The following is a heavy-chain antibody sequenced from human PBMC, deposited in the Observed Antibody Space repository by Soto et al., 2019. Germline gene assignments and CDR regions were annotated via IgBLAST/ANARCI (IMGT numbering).Heavy chain of an antibody. CDR2: IDPSDSYT. CDR1: GYSFTSYW. J-gene: IGHJ6*02. D-gene: IGHD4-17*01. Sequence: GESLKISCKGSGYSFTSYWVTWVRQMPGKGLEWMGRIDPSDSYTNYNPPFQGHVTISVDESISTAYLQWSSLKASDTAMYYCARLYGGNSGMDVWGQGTTVTVSS. CDR3: ARLYGGNSGMDV. V-gene: IGHV5-10-1*01.